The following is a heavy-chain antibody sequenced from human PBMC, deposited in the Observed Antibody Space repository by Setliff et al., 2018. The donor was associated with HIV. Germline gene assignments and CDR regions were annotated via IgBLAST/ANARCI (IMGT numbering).Heavy chain of an antibody. Sequence: PGGSLRLSCAASGFTFSSYAMSWVRQAPGKGLEWVSAVSGSGGSTYYADSVKGRFTLSRDNAKNSLYLQMNSLRVEDTAVYYCARDQGNTILGVVSRGWFDPWGQGTLVTVSS. J-gene: IGHJ5*02. CDR3: ARDQGNTILGVVSRGWFDP. V-gene: IGHV3-23*01. D-gene: IGHD3-3*01. CDR1: GFTFSSYA. CDR2: VSGSGGST.